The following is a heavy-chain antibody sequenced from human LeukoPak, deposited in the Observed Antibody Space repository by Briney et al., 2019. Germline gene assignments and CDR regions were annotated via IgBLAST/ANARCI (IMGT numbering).Heavy chain of an antibody. CDR2: ISSSSSYI. D-gene: IGHD4-17*01. Sequence: GGSLRFSCAASGFTFSSYSMNWVRQAPGKGLEWVSSISSSSSYIYYADSVKGRFTISRDNAKNSLYLQMNSLRAEDTAVYYCTVTTSYYYYYMDVWGKGTTVTVSS. CDR1: GFTFSSYS. V-gene: IGHV3-21*04. J-gene: IGHJ6*03. CDR3: TVTTSYYYYYMDV.